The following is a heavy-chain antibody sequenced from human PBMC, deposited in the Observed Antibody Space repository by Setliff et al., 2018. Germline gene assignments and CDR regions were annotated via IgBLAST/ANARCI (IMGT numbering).Heavy chain of an antibody. CDR2: IIPIFGTA. V-gene: IGHV1-69*05. D-gene: IGHD5-12*01. J-gene: IGHJ4*02. CDR1: GRTFSSYA. Sequence: SVKVSCKASGRTFSSYAISWVRQAPGQGLEWMGGIIPIFGTANYAQKFQGRVTITTDESTGTAYMELSSLRSEDTAVYYCARSRHGEMATTDYFDYWGQGTLVTVSS. CDR3: ARSRHGEMATTDYFDY.